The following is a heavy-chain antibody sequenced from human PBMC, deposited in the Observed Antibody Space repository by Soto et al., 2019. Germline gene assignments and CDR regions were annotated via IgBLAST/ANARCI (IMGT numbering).Heavy chain of an antibody. CDR2: IYYSGST. CDR1: GGSISSGGYY. V-gene: IGHV4-31*03. CDR3: ARTSSWHFEDY. J-gene: IGHJ4*02. D-gene: IGHD6-13*01. Sequence: PSETLSLTCTVSGGSISSGGYYWSWIRQHPGKGLEWIGYIYYSGSTYYNPSLKSRVTISVDTSKNQFSLKLSSVTAADTAVYYCARTSSWHFEDYWGQGTLVNVSS.